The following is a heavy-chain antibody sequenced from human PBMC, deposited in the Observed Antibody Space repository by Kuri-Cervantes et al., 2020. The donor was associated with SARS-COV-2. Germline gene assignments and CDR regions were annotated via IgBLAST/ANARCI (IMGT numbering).Heavy chain of an antibody. Sequence: SETLSLTCTVSGYSISSGYYWGWIRQPPGKGLEWIGSIYHSGSTYYNPSLKSRVTISVDTSKNQFSLQLNSVTPEDTAVYYCARARGENDFWSADGWFDPWGQGTLVTVSS. CDR2: IYHSGST. D-gene: IGHD3-3*01. CDR3: ARARGENDFWSADGWFDP. J-gene: IGHJ5*02. CDR1: GYSISSGYY. V-gene: IGHV4-38-2*02.